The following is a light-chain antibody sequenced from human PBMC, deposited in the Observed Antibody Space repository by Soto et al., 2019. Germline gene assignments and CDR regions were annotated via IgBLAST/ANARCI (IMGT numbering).Light chain of an antibody. Sequence: EVVSAQAPCTLSLSPGQRATLSCRASQSVSRDYVAWYQHKPGQAPRLLIYAASSRPSGIPDRFGGSGSGTDFTLTISSLEPEAFALYYCQQYGSSPLTLGGGTKV. V-gene: IGKV3-20*01. J-gene: IGKJ4*01. CDR2: AAS. CDR1: QSVSRDY. CDR3: QQYGSSPLT.